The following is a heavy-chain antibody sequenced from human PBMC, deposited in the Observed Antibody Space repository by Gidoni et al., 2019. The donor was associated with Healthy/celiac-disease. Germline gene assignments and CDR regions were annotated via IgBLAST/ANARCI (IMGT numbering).Heavy chain of an antibody. D-gene: IGHD3-22*01. J-gene: IGHJ5*02. CDR2: IYYSGST. V-gene: IGHV4-59*08. Sequence: QVQLQESGPGLVKPSETLSLTCTVSGGSISSYYWSWIRQPPGKGLELIGYIYYSGSTNYNPSLKSRVTISVATSKNQFSLKLSSVTAADTAVYYCASETYDSSGYNWFDPWGQGTLVTVSS. CDR1: GGSISSYY. CDR3: ASETYDSSGYNWFDP.